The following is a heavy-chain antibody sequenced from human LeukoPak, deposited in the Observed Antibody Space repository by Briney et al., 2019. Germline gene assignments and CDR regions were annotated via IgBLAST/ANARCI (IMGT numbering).Heavy chain of an antibody. CDR2: IYYSGRT. CDR1: GDSVSRSDSY. V-gene: IGHV4-39*01. CDR3: ARGRYFDGSGYLE. J-gene: IGHJ1*01. D-gene: IGHD3-22*01. Sequence: NPSETLSLTCSVSGDSVSRSDSYWDWIRQPPGKGLQWIGTIYYSGRTYYSPSLKSRVTMSVDTSNNQFSLNLRSGTAAATAVYYCARGRYFDGSGYLEWGQGTLLRVSP.